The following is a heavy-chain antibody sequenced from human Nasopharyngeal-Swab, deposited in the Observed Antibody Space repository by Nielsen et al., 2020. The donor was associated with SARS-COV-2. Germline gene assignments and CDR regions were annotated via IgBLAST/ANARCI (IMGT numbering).Heavy chain of an antibody. Sequence: SETLSLTCAVSGGSVSSSTYYWGWLRQPPGKGLEWIGSIYFSGSTYYNPSLKSRLTISVDTSKNQFSLKLSSVTAADTAVYYCARQWYYDSSGYRGGFDPWGQGTLVTVSS. J-gene: IGHJ5*02. D-gene: IGHD3-22*01. CDR3: ARQWYYDSSGYRGGFDP. CDR1: GGSVSSSTYY. CDR2: IYFSGST. V-gene: IGHV4-39*01.